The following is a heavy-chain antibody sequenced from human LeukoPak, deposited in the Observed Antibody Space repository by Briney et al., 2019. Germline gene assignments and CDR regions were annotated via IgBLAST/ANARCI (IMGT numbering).Heavy chain of an antibody. V-gene: IGHV3-23*01. CDR1: GFTFDTYA. J-gene: IGHJ4*02. Sequence: RGSLRLSCAASGFTFDTYALTWVRQAPGKGLEWVSVIAAGGGGIQYAESVKGRLIISRDNSKKTLYLQMNNLRAEDTAMYYCARYVPPTTMATRFFDCWGQGTLVTVSS. D-gene: IGHD4-23*01. CDR2: IAAGGGGI. CDR3: ARYVPPTTMATRFFDC.